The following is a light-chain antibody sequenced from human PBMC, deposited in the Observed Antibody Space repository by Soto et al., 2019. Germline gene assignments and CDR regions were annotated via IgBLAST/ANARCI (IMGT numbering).Light chain of an antibody. CDR1: NGNIWAGND. CDR2: GNS. CDR3: QSYANGLSGSV. J-gene: IGLJ3*02. Sequence: QSVLSQAPSLSLAPGQMVSISCAGTNGNIWAGNDVRRYHQVPGTAPELLICGNSNPPAGVPGRFSGSKYGPSAALATSWLQAEDEGDYYCQSYANGLSGSVFGGGTKVTVL. V-gene: IGLV1-40*01.